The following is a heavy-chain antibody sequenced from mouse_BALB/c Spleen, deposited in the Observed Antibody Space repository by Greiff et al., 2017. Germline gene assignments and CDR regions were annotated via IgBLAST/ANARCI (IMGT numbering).Heavy chain of an antibody. D-gene: IGHD1-2*01. V-gene: IGHV1-87*01. CDR2: IYPGDGDT. CDR1: GYTFTSYW. CDR3: ARYHYYGYWAY. Sequence: QVQLQQSGAELARPGASVKLSCKASGYTFTSYWMQWVKQRPGQGLEWIGAIYPGDGDTRYTQKFKGKATLTADKSSSTAYMHLSSLASEDSAVYYCARYHYYGYWAYWGQGTLVTVSA. J-gene: IGHJ3*01.